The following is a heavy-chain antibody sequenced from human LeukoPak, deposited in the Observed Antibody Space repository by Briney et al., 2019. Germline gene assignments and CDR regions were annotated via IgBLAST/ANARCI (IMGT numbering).Heavy chain of an antibody. CDR2: IKQDGSEK. CDR3: TRHYGWSNYN. D-gene: IGHD6-19*01. Sequence: PSETLSLTCIVSGVSISNFYWRWIRQPPGKGLEWVANIKQDGSEKYYEASVKGRFTISRDNSKISLYLQMNSLRADDTAVYYCTRHYGWSNYNWGQGTLVTVSS. CDR1: GVSISNFY. J-gene: IGHJ4*02. V-gene: IGHV3-7*01.